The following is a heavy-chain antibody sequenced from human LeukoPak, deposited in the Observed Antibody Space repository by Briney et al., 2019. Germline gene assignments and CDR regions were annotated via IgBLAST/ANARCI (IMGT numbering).Heavy chain of an antibody. V-gene: IGHV4-39*07. Sequence: PSETLSLTCTVSGGSITSKTYYWGWIRQPPGKGLEWIGSIYHSGSTYYNPSLKSRVTISVDTSKDQFSLKLSSVTAADTAVYYCARVDFWSGYTNWFDPWGQGTLVTVSS. CDR3: ARVDFWSGYTNWFDP. J-gene: IGHJ5*02. CDR2: IYHSGST. CDR1: GGSITSKTYY. D-gene: IGHD3-3*01.